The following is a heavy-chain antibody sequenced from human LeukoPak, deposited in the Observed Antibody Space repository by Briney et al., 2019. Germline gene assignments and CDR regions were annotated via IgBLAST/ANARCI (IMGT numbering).Heavy chain of an antibody. Sequence: SETLSLTCAVYGGSFSGYYWSWIRQPPGKGLEWIGEINHSGSTYYNPSLKSRVTISIDTSKNQFSLKLSSVTAADTAVYYCARAYSSAWYMNWFDPWGQGTLVTVSS. J-gene: IGHJ5*02. CDR1: GGSFSGYY. D-gene: IGHD6-19*01. CDR2: INHSGST. CDR3: ARAYSSAWYMNWFDP. V-gene: IGHV4-34*01.